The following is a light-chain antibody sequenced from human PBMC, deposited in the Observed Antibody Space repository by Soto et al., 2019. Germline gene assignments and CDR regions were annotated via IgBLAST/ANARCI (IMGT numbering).Light chain of an antibody. CDR1: ALPKKY. CDR3: QSVDTGGSFV. J-gene: IGLJ1*01. CDR2: QDT. Sequence: SYELTQPPSVSGSPGQTAKITCSGTALPKKYAAWYQQNPGKAPLLVISQDTERPSGISERFSGSSSGTTVTLTISGVQAEDEADYYCQSVDTGGSFVFGTGTKVTVL. V-gene: IGLV3-25*02.